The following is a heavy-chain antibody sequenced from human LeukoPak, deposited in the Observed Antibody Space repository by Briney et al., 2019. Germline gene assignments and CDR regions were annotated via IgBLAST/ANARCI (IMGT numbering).Heavy chain of an antibody. CDR1: GFTFDDYA. Sequence: GRSLRLSCAASGFTFDDYAMHWVRQAPGKGLEWVSGISWNSGSIGYADSVKGRFTISRDNAKNSLYLQMNSLRAEDTASYYCAKDIGAAAGTFYGMDVWGQGTTVTVSS. V-gene: IGHV3-9*01. J-gene: IGHJ6*02. CDR3: AKDIGAAAGTFYGMDV. D-gene: IGHD6-13*01. CDR2: ISWNSGSI.